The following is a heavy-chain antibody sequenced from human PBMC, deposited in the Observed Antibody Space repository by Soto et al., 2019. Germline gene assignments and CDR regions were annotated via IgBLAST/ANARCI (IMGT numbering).Heavy chain of an antibody. J-gene: IGHJ4*02. CDR2: IYYNGGST. D-gene: IGHD4-17*01. CDR3: ARRYGDYFDY. Sequence: SETLSLTCTVAGGYISSYYWSWIRQPPGKGLEWIGYIYYNGGSTNYNPSLKSRVTISVDTSKNQSSLKLSSVTAADTAVYYCARRYGDYFDYWGQGTLVTVSS. V-gene: IGHV4-59*08. CDR1: GGYISSYY.